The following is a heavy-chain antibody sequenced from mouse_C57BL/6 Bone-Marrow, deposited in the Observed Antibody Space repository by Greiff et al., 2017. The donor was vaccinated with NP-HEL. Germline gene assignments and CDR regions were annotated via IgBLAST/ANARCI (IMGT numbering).Heavy chain of an antibody. J-gene: IGHJ3*01. Sequence: EVMLVESGGDLVKPGGSLKLSCAASGFTFSSYGMSWVRQTPDKRLEWVATISSGGSYTYYPDSVKGRFTFSRDNATNTLYLQMSSLKSEDTAMYYCARRWLISWFAFWGQGTLVTVSA. CDR3: ARRWLISWFAF. D-gene: IGHD2-3*01. CDR2: ISSGGSYT. V-gene: IGHV5-6*01. CDR1: GFTFSSYG.